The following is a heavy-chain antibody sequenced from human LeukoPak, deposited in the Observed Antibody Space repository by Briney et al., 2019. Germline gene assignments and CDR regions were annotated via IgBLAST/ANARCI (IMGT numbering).Heavy chain of an antibody. D-gene: IGHD1-26*01. CDR1: GGSFSGYY. CDR2: IYHSGNT. CDR3: AREEMPGKFDY. J-gene: IGHJ4*02. Sequence: SETLSLTCAVYGGSFSGYYWSWVRQSPGKGLEWIGEIYHSGNTNYNPSLKSRVAISLDKSSNQFSLRLMSVTAADTAMYFYAREEMPGKFDYWGQGILVTVSS. V-gene: IGHV4-34*01.